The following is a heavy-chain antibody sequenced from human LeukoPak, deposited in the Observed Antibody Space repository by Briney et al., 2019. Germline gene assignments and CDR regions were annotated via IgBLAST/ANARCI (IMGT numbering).Heavy chain of an antibody. J-gene: IGHJ4*02. D-gene: IGHD6-13*01. V-gene: IGHV3-30-3*01. CDR3: ARAPLYSSPIDY. Sequence: GGSLRLSCAASGFTFSTYAMHWVRQAPGKGLEWVAVISYDGSNKYYADSVKGRFTISRDNSKNTLYLQMNSLRAEDTAVYYCARAPLYSSPIDYWGQGTLVTVSS. CDR1: GFTFSTYA. CDR2: ISYDGSNK.